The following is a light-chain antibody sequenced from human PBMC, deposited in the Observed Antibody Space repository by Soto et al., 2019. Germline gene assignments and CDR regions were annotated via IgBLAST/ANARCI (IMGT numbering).Light chain of an antibody. J-gene: IGKJ4*01. V-gene: IGKV3-15*01. CDR2: GAS. Sequence: EIVMTQSPATLSVSPGERATLSCRASQNNGSNLAWYHHKPGQAPRLLIYGASNRATGIPAKFSGSGSGTEFTLTISSLQSEDFALYYCQQYNIWPRTFGGGTNVEIK. CDR3: QQYNIWPRT. CDR1: QNNGSN.